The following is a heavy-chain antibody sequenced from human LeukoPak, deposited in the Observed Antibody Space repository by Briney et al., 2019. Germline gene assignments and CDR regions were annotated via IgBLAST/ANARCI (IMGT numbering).Heavy chain of an antibody. CDR3: AKDPSRSYYDFWSGYYYLYYFDY. V-gene: IGHV3-30*18. Sequence: LPGGSLRLSCAASGFTFSSYGMHWVRQAPGKGLEWVAVISYDGSNKYYADSVEGRFTISRDNSKNTLYLQMNSLRAEDTAVYYCAKDPSRSYYDFWSGYYYLYYFDYWGQGTLVTVSS. CDR2: ISYDGSNK. J-gene: IGHJ4*02. D-gene: IGHD3-3*01. CDR1: GFTFSSYG.